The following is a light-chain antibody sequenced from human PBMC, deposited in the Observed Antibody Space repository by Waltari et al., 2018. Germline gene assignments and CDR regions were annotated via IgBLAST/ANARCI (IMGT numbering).Light chain of an antibody. CDR2: EGS. J-gene: IGLJ3*02. Sequence: QSALTQPASVSGSPGQSITISCTGTSSDIGNYNVVSWYQQHPGKAPKLMIYEGSKRPSGGSNRFSASKSCNRASLTISGLQAEDEADYYCCSYSTGNTLVVFGGGTKLTVL. CDR3: CSYSTGNTLVV. V-gene: IGLV2-23*01. CDR1: SSDIGNYNV.